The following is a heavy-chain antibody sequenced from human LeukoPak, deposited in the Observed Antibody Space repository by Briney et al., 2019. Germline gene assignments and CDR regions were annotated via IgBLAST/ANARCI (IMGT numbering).Heavy chain of an antibody. CDR3: AKDLSVGATQNNY. CDR2: ISYDGSNK. Sequence: PGGSLRLSCAASGFTFSSYGMHWVRQAPGKGLEWVAVISYDGSNKYYADSVKGRFTISRDNSKNTLYLQMNSLRAEDTAVYYCAKDLSVGATQNNYWGQGTLVTVSS. V-gene: IGHV3-30*18. D-gene: IGHD1-26*01. J-gene: IGHJ4*02. CDR1: GFTFSSYG.